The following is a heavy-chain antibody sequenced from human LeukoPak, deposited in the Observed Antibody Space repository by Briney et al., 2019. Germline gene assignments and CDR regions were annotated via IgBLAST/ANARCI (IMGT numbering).Heavy chain of an antibody. V-gene: IGHV3-11*01. Sequence: GGSLRLSCAASGFTFSDYYMSWIRQAPGKGLEWVSYISSSGSTIYYADSVKGRFTISRDNAKNSLYLQMNSLRAEDTAVYYCARDLRDDILTGYYSFDYWGQGTLVTVSS. CDR2: ISSSGSTI. CDR3: ARDLRDDILTGYYSFDY. D-gene: IGHD3-9*01. CDR1: GFTFSDYY. J-gene: IGHJ4*02.